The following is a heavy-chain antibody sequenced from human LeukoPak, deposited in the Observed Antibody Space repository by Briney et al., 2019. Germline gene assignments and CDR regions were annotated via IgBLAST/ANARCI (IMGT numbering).Heavy chain of an antibody. J-gene: IGHJ4*02. CDR2: ISAYNGNT. Sequence: ASVKVSCKASGYTFTSYGIIWVRQAPGQGLEWMGWISAYNGNTDYSQNLQGRVTMTTDTSTNTAYMELRSLRSDDTAVYYCARHLTYWGQGTLVGVSS. CDR1: GYTFTSYG. V-gene: IGHV1-18*01. CDR3: ARHLTY.